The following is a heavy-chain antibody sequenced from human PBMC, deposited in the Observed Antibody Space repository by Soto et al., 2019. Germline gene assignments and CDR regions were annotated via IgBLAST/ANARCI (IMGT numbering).Heavy chain of an antibody. Sequence: QVQLVQSGAEVKKPGASVKVSCKASGYTFTSYGISWVRQAPGQGLEWMGWISGYNGNTNYAQKLQCRVTMTTDTSTSTAYMELRSLISDHAALYYCARGYSSSWYEGGDYFDYWGQGALVTVSS. CDR2: ISGYNGNT. CDR3: ARGYSSSWYEGGDYFDY. V-gene: IGHV1-18*01. J-gene: IGHJ4*02. D-gene: IGHD6-13*01. CDR1: GYTFTSYG.